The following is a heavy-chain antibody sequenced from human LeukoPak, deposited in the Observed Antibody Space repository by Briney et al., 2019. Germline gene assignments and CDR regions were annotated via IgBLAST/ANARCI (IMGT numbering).Heavy chain of an antibody. J-gene: IGHJ4*02. CDR2: NHHSGST. V-gene: IGHV4-38-2*01. CDR1: GYSISSCYY. CDR3: ARVVISGYFDY. Sequence: SETLSLTCAVSGYSISSCYYWGWLRPPPRKGLELIGSNHHSGSTYYHPFLKSRVTISVDTSKNQFSLKLSSVTAADTAVYYCARVVISGYFDYGGQGTLVTVSS. D-gene: IGHD3-16*02.